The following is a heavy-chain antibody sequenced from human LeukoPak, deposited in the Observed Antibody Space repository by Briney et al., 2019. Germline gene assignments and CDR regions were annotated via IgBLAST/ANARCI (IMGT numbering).Heavy chain of an antibody. Sequence: ASVKVSCKASGYTFTSYDINWVRQATGQGLEWMGWMNPNSGNTGYAQKFQGRVTITRNTSISTAYMELSSLRSEDTAVYYCARSRRAVSYYYDSSGYSDYWGQGTLVTVSS. CDR2: MNPNSGNT. V-gene: IGHV1-8*03. CDR1: GYTFTSYD. J-gene: IGHJ4*02. D-gene: IGHD3-22*01. CDR3: ARSRRAVSYYYDSSGYSDY.